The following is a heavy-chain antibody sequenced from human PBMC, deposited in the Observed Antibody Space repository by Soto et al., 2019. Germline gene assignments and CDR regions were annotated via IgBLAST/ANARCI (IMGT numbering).Heavy chain of an antibody. Sequence: PGGSLRLSCAASGFTFSNAWMSWVRQAPGKGLEWVGRIKSKTDGGTTDYAAPVKGRFTISRDDSKNTLYLQMNSLKTEDTAVYYCTTATVPIRGNDAFDIWGQGTMVTVSS. V-gene: IGHV3-15*01. CDR1: GFTFSNAW. CDR3: TTATVPIRGNDAFDI. CDR2: IKSKTDGGTT. D-gene: IGHD4-17*01. J-gene: IGHJ3*02.